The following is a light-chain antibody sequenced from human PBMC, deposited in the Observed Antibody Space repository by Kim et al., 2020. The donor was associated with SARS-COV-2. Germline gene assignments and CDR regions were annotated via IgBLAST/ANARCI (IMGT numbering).Light chain of an antibody. V-gene: IGKV4-1*01. CDR1: RSVLYKSNNQNY. CDR3: QQYYSFPLT. Sequence: DIVMTQSPDSLAVSLGERATINCKSSRSVLYKSNNQNYLAWYQQKPGQPPKLLIYWASTRESGVPDRFSGSGSGTDFTLTISSLQAEDVAVYYCQQYYSFPLTFGGGTKVDIK. CDR2: WAS. J-gene: IGKJ4*01.